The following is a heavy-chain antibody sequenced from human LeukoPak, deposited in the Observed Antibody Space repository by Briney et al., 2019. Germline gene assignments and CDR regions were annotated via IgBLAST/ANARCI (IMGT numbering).Heavy chain of an antibody. J-gene: IGHJ4*02. CDR2: IWYDGSNK. V-gene: IGHV3-33*01. CDR1: GFTFSSYG. Sequence: PGGSLRLSCAASGFTFSSYGMQWVRQAPGKGLDWVAGIWYDGSNKNYADSVKGRFTISRDNSKNTLSLQMNSLRAEDTAVYYCGRVYCGGNCYSPPLPDYWGQGTLVTVSA. CDR3: GRVYCGGNCYSPPLPDY. D-gene: IGHD2-21*02.